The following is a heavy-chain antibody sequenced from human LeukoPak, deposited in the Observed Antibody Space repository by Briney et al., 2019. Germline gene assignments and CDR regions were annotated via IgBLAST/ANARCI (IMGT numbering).Heavy chain of an antibody. D-gene: IGHD4-11*01. V-gene: IGHV3-21*01. Sequence: PGGSLRLSCAASGFTFSSYSMNWVRQAPGKGLEWVSSISSTSGYIYYADSVKGRFTISRDNSKNTLFLQMSSLRDEDTAVYYCARAMPASVTILHWGQGTLATVSS. CDR3: ARAMPASVTILH. CDR1: GFTFSSYS. CDR2: ISSTSGYI. J-gene: IGHJ4*02.